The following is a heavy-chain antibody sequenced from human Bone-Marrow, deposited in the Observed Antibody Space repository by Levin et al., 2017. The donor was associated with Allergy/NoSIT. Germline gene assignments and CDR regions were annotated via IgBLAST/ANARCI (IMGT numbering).Heavy chain of an antibody. J-gene: IGHJ3*02. Sequence: LSLTCAASGFTFSSYGMHWVRQAPGKGLEWVAVISYDGSNKYYADSVRGRFTISRDNSKNTLYLQMNSLRAEDTAVYYCAKSGRAYAFDIWGQGTMVTVSS. CDR3: AKSGRAYAFDI. CDR2: ISYDGSNK. V-gene: IGHV3-30*18. CDR1: GFTFSSYG. D-gene: IGHD3-10*01.